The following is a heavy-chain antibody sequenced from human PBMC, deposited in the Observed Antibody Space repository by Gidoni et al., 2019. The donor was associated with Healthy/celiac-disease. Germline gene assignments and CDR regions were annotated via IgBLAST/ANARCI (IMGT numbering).Heavy chain of an antibody. CDR3: AREGLRYFDWLPRGYYGMDV. D-gene: IGHD3-9*01. CDR2: ISSCGSTI. CDR1: GFTFCSYE. J-gene: IGHJ6*02. V-gene: IGHV3-48*03. Sequence: EGQLVESGGGLVQPGGSLRLSCAASGFTFCSYEMTWVRQAPGKGLVLFSYISSCGSTIYDADSVKGRFTISRDNAKNSLYLQMNSLRAEDTAVYYCAREGLRYFDWLPRGYYGMDVWGQGTTVTVSS.